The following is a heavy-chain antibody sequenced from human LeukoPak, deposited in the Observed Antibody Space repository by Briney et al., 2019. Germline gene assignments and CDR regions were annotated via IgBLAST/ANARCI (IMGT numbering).Heavy chain of an antibody. Sequence: ASVKVSCKASGYTFTSYYMHWVRQAPGQGLEWMGIINPSGGSTSYAQKFQGRVTMTRDTSTSTVYMELSSLRSEDTAVYYCARDQTYDILTGYSSGAFDIWGQGTMVTVSS. D-gene: IGHD3-9*01. CDR1: GYTFTSYY. CDR3: ARDQTYDILTGYSSGAFDI. V-gene: IGHV1-46*01. J-gene: IGHJ3*02. CDR2: INPSGGST.